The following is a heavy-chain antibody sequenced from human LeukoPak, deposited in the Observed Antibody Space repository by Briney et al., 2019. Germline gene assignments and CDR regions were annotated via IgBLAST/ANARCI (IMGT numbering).Heavy chain of an antibody. V-gene: IGHV4-31*03. CDR2: ICYNGST. Sequence: KPSQTMSLTCTVSDGSISSGTYCWSWIRQHPGKGLEWIGYICYNGSTYYKPSLKSRLTISVDTSKNQFSLKLSSVTAADTAEYYRARDGGRGGRHSVDYWGQGTLVTVSS. J-gene: IGHJ4*02. CDR1: DGSISSGTYC. CDR3: ARDGGRGGRHSVDY. D-gene: IGHD3-10*01.